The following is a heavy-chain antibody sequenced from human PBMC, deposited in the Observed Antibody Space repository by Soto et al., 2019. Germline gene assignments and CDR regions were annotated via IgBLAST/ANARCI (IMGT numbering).Heavy chain of an antibody. CDR3: ARARIAVAGSDAFDI. Sequence: EVQLVESGGGLVQPGGSLRLSCAASGFTFSSYWMSWVRQAPGKGLEWVANIKQDGSEKYYVDSVKGRFTISRDNAKTSLYLQMNSLRVEDTAVYYCARARIAVAGSDAFDIWGQGTMVTVSS. J-gene: IGHJ3*02. D-gene: IGHD6-19*01. CDR2: IKQDGSEK. CDR1: GFTFSSYW. V-gene: IGHV3-7*01.